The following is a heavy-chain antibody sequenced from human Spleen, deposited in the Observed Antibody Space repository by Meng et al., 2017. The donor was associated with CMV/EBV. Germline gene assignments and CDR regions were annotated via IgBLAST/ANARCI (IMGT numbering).Heavy chain of an antibody. CDR3: ANSMIVGVTMWFEY. V-gene: IGHV3-23*01. D-gene: IGHD1-26*01. Sequence: GESLKISCAASGFTVSSNYMSWVRQAPGKGLEWVSVISGSGDTANYADSVKGRFTIARDNSKNALYLQMNSLRAEDTAVYYCANSMIVGVTMWFEYWGQGTLVTVSS. J-gene: IGHJ5*01. CDR1: GFTVSSNY. CDR2: ISGSGDTA.